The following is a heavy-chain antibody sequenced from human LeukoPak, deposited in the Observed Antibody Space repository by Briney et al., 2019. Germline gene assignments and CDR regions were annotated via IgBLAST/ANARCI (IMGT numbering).Heavy chain of an antibody. V-gene: IGHV1-2*06. CDR1: GYTFTGYY. J-gene: IGHJ6*03. CDR3: ARDSSNGYYYYYMDV. CDR2: INPNSGGT. Sequence: ASVKVSCKASGYTFTGYYMHWVRQAPGQGLEWMGRINPNSGGTNYAQKFQGRVTMTRDTSISTAYMELSRLRSDDTAVYYCARDSSNGYYYYYMDVWGKGTTVTVSS. D-gene: IGHD1-1*01.